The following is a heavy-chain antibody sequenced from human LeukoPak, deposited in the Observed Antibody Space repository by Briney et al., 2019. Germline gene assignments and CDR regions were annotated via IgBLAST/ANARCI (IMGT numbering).Heavy chain of an antibody. D-gene: IGHD3-9*01. J-gene: IGHJ6*02. Sequence: GGSLRLSCAASGFTFSSYAMHWVRQAPGKGLEWVAVIPYDGSNKYYADSVKGRFTISRDNSKNTLYLQMNSLRAEDTAVYYCAKDNQYFDWLLPPEDYYGMDVWGQGTTVTVSS. CDR3: AKDNQYFDWLLPPEDYYGMDV. V-gene: IGHV3-30-3*01. CDR1: GFTFSSYA. CDR2: IPYDGSNK.